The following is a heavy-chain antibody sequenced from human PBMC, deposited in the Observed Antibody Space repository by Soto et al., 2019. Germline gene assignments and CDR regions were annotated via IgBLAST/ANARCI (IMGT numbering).Heavy chain of an antibody. Sequence: ASVKVSCKASGGTFSSYYMHWVRQAPGQGLEWMGIINPSGGSTSYAQKFQGRVTMTRDTSTSTFYMELSSLRSEDTAVYYCASHLLQDAFDIWGQGTMVTVSS. CDR1: GGTFSSYY. V-gene: IGHV1-46*01. D-gene: IGHD4-4*01. CDR3: ASHLLQDAFDI. J-gene: IGHJ3*02. CDR2: INPSGGST.